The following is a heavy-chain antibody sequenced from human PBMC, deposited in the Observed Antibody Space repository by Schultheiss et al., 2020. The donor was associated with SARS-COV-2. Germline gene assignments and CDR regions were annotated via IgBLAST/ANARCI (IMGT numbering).Heavy chain of an antibody. CDR3: ARAYDYVWGSYRIYYGMDV. D-gene: IGHD3-16*02. J-gene: IGHJ6*02. V-gene: IGHV4-61*02. Sequence: SETLSLTCTVSGDSISSGNYYWSWIRQPAGTGLEWIGRIYTSGSTYYNPSLKSRVTISVDTSKNQFSLKLSSVTAADTAVYYCARAYDYVWGSYRIYYGMDVWGQGTTVTVSS. CDR1: GDSISSGNYY. CDR2: IYTSGST.